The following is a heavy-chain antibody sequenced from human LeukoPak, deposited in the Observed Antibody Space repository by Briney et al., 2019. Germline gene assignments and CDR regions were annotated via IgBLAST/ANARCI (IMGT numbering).Heavy chain of an antibody. CDR2: LGPSSNAI. CDR3: ARAAYASSPDY. J-gene: IGHJ4*02. V-gene: IGHV3-48*02. Sequence: PGGSLRLSCAASGFTFSGYSMNWVRQAPGKGLEWVSYLGPSSNAIHYADSVKGRFTISRDNAKNSLYLQMNSLRDDDTAVYYCARAAYASSPDYWGQGTLVTVSS. D-gene: IGHD6-13*01. CDR1: GFTFSGYS.